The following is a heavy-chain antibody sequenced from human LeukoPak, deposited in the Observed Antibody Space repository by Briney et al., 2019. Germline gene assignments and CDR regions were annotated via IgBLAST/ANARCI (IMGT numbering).Heavy chain of an antibody. J-gene: IGHJ4*02. V-gene: IGHV3-23*01. D-gene: IGHD4-17*01. CDR1: GFTFSSCA. Sequence: PGGSLRLSCAASGFTFSSCALSWVRQAPGKGLEWVSSISSSGDRNYADSVKGRFTISRDNPKNTLYLQMNSLRAEDTAIYYCAKVIGDPSCWGQGTLVTVSS. CDR2: ISSSGDR. CDR3: AKVIGDPSC.